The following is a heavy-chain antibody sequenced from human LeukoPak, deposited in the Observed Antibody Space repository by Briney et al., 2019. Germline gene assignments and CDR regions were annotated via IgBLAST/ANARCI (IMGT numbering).Heavy chain of an antibody. V-gene: IGHV1-2*06. CDR2: INPNSGGT. Sequence: GASVKVSCKASGYTFTGYYMHWARQAPGQGREWMGRINPNSGGTNYAQKFQGRVTMTRDTSISTAYMELNRLRSDDTAVYYCARGGFSSSWGLAFDIWGQGTMVTVSS. J-gene: IGHJ3*02. CDR1: GYTFTGYY. D-gene: IGHD6-13*01. CDR3: ARGGFSSSWGLAFDI.